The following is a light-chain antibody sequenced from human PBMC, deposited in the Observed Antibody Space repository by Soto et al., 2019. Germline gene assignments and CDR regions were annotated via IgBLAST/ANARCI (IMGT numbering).Light chain of an antibody. V-gene: IGKV1-5*03. J-gene: IGKJ1*01. CDR2: KAS. CDR1: QSISSL. CDR3: QQYSTYPWT. Sequence: DIQMTQSPSTLSASVGDRVTITCRASQSISSLLAWYQQKPGKAHKLLIYKASSLETGVQSGYSGSGSGTEFTLTISSLQPDDFATYYCQQYSTYPWTFGQGTKVEIK.